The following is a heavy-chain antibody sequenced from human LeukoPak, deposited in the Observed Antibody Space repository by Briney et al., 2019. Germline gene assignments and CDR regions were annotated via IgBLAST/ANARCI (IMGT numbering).Heavy chain of an antibody. Sequence: SETLSLTCTVSGGSISSGGYYWSWTRQPPGKGLEWIGYIYHSGSTYYNPSLKSRVTISVDRSKNQFSLKLSSVTAADTAVYYCARSWKDFWSGYYTGVFDYWGQGTLVTVSS. CDR3: ARSWKDFWSGYYTGVFDY. CDR2: IYHSGST. V-gene: IGHV4-30-2*01. D-gene: IGHD3-3*01. J-gene: IGHJ4*02. CDR1: GGSISSGGYY.